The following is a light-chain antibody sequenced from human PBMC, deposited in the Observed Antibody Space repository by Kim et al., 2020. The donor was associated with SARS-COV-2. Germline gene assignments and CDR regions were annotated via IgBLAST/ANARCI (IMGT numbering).Light chain of an antibody. Sequence: DYVAWYQQKPGKLPNLLISAASTLREGVTSRFRGTRSGTHYTLTINSLQPEDVATYYCQKYNNVPLTFGGGTKVEIK. V-gene: IGKV1-27*01. J-gene: IGKJ4*01. CDR3: QKYNNVPLT. CDR1: DY. CDR2: AAS.